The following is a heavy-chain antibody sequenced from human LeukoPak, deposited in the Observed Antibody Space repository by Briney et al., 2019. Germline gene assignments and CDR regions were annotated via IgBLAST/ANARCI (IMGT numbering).Heavy chain of an antibody. V-gene: IGHV4-59*12. CDR2: IYYSGST. D-gene: IGHD6-6*01. J-gene: IGHJ3*02. CDR1: GGSISSYY. CDR3: AREYSSSSVGAFDI. Sequence: SETLSLTCTVSGGSISSYYWSWIQQPPGKGLEWIGYIYYSGSTNYNPSLKSRVTISVDTSKNQFSLKLSSVTAADTAVYYCAREYSSSSVGAFDIWGQGTMVTVSS.